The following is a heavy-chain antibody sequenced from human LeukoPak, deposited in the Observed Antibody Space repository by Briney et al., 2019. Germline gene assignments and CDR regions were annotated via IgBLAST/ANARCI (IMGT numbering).Heavy chain of an antibody. D-gene: IGHD3-10*01. V-gene: IGHV3-33*06. CDR3: ANPRFGELFPLDY. CDR2: IWYDGSNK. Sequence: GGSLRLSCAASGFTFSSYGMHWVRQAPGKGLEWVAVIWYDGSNKYYADSVKGRFTISRDNSKNTLYLQMNSLRAEDTAVYYCANPRFGELFPLDYWGQGTLVTVSS. J-gene: IGHJ4*02. CDR1: GFTFSSYG.